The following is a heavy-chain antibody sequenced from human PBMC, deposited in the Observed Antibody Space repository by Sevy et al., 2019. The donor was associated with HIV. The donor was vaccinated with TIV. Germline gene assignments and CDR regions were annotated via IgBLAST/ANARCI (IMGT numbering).Heavy chain of an antibody. V-gene: IGHV1-2*02. CDR3: ARDGDSGGSYYSYYGMDV. CDR1: GYTFTGYY. Sequence: ASVKVSCKASGYTFTGYYMHWVRQAPGQGLEWMGWINPNSGGTNYAQKFQGRVTMTRDTSFSTAYMELSRLRSDDTAVYYCARDGDSGGSYYSYYGMDVWGQRTTVTVSS. CDR2: INPNSGGT. J-gene: IGHJ6*02. D-gene: IGHD6-19*01.